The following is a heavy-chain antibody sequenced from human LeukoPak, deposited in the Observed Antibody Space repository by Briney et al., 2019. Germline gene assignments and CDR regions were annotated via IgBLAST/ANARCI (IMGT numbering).Heavy chain of an antibody. V-gene: IGHV4-31*03. CDR1: GGSISSGAYY. CDR3: ARDSQSAIDY. CDR2: IYYSGST. J-gene: IGHJ4*02. Sequence: SQTLSLTCTVSGGSISSGAYYWSWIRQHPWKGLEWIGNIYYSGSTYYNPSLKSRLTISVDMSQNQFSLKLSSVTAADTAVYYCARDSQSAIDYWGQGILVTVSS.